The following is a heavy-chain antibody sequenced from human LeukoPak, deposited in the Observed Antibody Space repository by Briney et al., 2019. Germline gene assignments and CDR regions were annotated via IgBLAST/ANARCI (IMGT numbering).Heavy chain of an antibody. CDR3: AKVRVDIVVVPAATDINYYYYGMDV. D-gene: IGHD2-2*03. CDR2: ISYDGSNK. J-gene: IGHJ6*02. Sequence: GGSLRLSCAASGFTFSSYGMHWVRQAPGKGLEWVAVISYDGSNKYYADSVKGRFTISRDNSKNTLYLQMNSLRAEDTAVYYCAKVRVDIVVVPAATDINYYYYGMDVWGQGTTVTVSS. CDR1: GFTFSSYG. V-gene: IGHV3-30*18.